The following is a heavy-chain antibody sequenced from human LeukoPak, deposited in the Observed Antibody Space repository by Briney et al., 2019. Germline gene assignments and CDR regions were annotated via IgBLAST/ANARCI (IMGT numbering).Heavy chain of an antibody. V-gene: IGHV3-23*01. J-gene: IGHJ3*02. CDR2: ISASGDST. D-gene: IGHD3-22*01. CDR3: TKRDDDNYYSGRDVFDI. CDR1: GFTFSSYA. Sequence: GGSLRLSCAASGFTFSSYAMSWVRQAPGKGPEWVSSISASGDSTYYIDSVKGRFTISRDNSKNTLDLQMNSVRADDTAVYYCTKRDDDNYYSGRDVFDIWGQGTMVTVSS.